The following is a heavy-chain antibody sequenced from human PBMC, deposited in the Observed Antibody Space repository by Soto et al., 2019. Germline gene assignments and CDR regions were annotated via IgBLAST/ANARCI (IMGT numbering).Heavy chain of an antibody. J-gene: IGHJ6*02. Sequence: NPSETLSLTCTVSGGSISSGGYYWSWIRQHPGKGLEWIGYIYYSGSTYYNPSLKSRVTISVDTSKNQFSLKLSSVTAADTAVYYCARERWRDCSSTSCPRDVWGQGTTVTVSS. V-gene: IGHV4-31*03. D-gene: IGHD2-2*01. CDR3: ARERWRDCSSTSCPRDV. CDR1: GGSISSGGYY. CDR2: IYYSGST.